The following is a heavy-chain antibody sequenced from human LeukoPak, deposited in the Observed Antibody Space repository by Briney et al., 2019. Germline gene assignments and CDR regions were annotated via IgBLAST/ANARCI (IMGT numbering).Heavy chain of an antibody. Sequence: GGSLRLSCAASGFTFSSYSMNWVRQAPGKGLEWVSSISSSSSYIYYAVSVKGRFTISRDNAKNSLYLQMNSLRAEDTAVYYCAREEVGATAYWGQGTLVTVSS. J-gene: IGHJ4*02. D-gene: IGHD1-26*01. CDR2: ISSSSSYI. CDR3: AREEVGATAY. V-gene: IGHV3-21*01. CDR1: GFTFSSYS.